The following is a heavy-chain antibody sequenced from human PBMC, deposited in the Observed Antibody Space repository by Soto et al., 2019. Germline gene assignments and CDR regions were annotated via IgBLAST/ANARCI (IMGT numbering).Heavy chain of an antibody. J-gene: IGHJ4*02. D-gene: IGHD7-27*01. V-gene: IGHV4-39*01. CDR3: ARLGTDLDWGSLDY. Sequence: QLQLQESGPGLVKPSETLSLTCTVSGGSISSSSYYWGWIRQPPGKGLEWIGSIYYSGSTYYNPSLKSRVTISVDTSKNQFSLKLSSVTAADTAVYYCARLGTDLDWGSLDYWGQGTLVTVSS. CDR1: GGSISSSSYY. CDR2: IYYSGST.